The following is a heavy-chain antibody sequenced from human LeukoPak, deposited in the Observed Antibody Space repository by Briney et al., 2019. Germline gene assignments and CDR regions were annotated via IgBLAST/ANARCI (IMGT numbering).Heavy chain of an antibody. Sequence: PSETLSLTCAVYGGSFSGYYWSWIRQPPGKGLEWIGEINHSGSTNYNPSLKSRVTISVDTSKNQFSLKLSSVTAADTAVYYCARNREVHYDMDVWGQGTTVIVSS. V-gene: IGHV4-34*01. CDR1: GGSFSGYY. D-gene: IGHD3-10*01. J-gene: IGHJ6*02. CDR2: INHSGST. CDR3: ARNREVHYDMDV.